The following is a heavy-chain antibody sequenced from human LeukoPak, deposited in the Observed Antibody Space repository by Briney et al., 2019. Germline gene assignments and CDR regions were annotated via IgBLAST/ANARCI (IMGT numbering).Heavy chain of an antibody. CDR1: GYSISSGYH. Sequence: SETLSLTCSVSGYSISSGYHWGWIRQAPGEGLEWMGSIYQRGSTYDNMYLKRRVSLSVDTSKHQFSLKLSSVTAADTAVYYCARNGGYRITDDAFDIWGQGTMVTVSS. V-gene: IGHV4-38-2*02. D-gene: IGHD3-16*02. J-gene: IGHJ3*02. CDR3: ARNGGYRITDDAFDI. CDR2: IYQRGST.